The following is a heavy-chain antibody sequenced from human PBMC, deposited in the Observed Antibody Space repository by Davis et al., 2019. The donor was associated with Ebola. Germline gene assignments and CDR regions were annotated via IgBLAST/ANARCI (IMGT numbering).Heavy chain of an antibody. CDR2: IFPGDSDT. V-gene: IGHV5-51*01. CDR1: GYSFTTYW. CDR3: ARRPCSGGSCYFLAYDY. J-gene: IGHJ4*02. Sequence: GESLKISCKASGYSFTTYWIVWVRQMPGKGLECMGIIFPGDSDTRYSPSFQGQVTISADKSISTAYLQWSSLKASDTAMYYCARRPCSGGSCYFLAYDYWGQGTLVTVSS. D-gene: IGHD2-15*01.